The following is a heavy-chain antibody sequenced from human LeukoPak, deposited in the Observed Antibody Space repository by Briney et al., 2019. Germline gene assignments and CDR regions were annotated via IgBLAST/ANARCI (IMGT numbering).Heavy chain of an antibody. CDR3: AKDIGGEYYYGSGSYWYGMDV. CDR1: GLTFDDYT. D-gene: IGHD3-10*01. J-gene: IGHJ6*02. V-gene: IGHV3-43*01. Sequence: GGSLRLSCAASGLTFDDYTMHWVRQAPGKGLEWVSLISWDGGSTYYADSVKGRFTISRDNSKNSLYLQMNSLRTEDTALYYCAKDIGGEYYYGSGSYWYGMDVWGQGTTVTVSS. CDR2: ISWDGGST.